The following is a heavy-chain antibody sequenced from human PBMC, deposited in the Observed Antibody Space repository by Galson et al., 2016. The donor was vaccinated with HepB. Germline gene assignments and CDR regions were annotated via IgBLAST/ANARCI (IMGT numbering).Heavy chain of an antibody. CDR2: IMPEDGYT. CDR3: ARDGHKWDFDY. J-gene: IGHJ4*02. V-gene: IGHV1-46*01. CDR1: GYRFTTFY. D-gene: IGHD1-26*01. Sequence: SVKVSCKAPGYRFTTFYVHWVRQAPGQGLEWIGRIMPEDGYTIYAQKFQGRVTITRDTSTSTVYMDLRSLMSADTGVYYCARDGHKWDFDYWGQGSLVTVSS.